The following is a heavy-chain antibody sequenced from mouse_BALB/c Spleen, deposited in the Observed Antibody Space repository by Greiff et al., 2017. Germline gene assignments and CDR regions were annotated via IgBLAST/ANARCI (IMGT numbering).Heavy chain of an antibody. Sequence: DVKLVESGGDLVKPGGSLKLSCAASGFTFSSYGMSWVRQTPDKRLEWVATISSGGSYTYYPDSVKGRFTISRDNAKNTLYLQMSSLKSEDTAMYYCARDDVAWFAYWGQGTLVTVSA. J-gene: IGHJ3*01. CDR3: ARDDVAWFAY. D-gene: IGHD2-3*01. V-gene: IGHV5-6*02. CDR1: GFTFSSYG. CDR2: ISSGGSYT.